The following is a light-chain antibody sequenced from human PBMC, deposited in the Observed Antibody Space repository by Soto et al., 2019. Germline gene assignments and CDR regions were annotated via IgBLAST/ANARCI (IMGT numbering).Light chain of an antibody. J-gene: IGKJ1*01. Sequence: DIQMTQSPSTLSGSVGYRVTITCRASQGVSTWLAWYQQRPSQAPKLLVYEASKLQSGVPSRFSASGSVRDFTLTISSLQPEDSATYYCQQYYEFRTFGHGTKVDIK. CDR2: EAS. V-gene: IGKV1-5*03. CDR3: QQYYEFRT. CDR1: QGVSTW.